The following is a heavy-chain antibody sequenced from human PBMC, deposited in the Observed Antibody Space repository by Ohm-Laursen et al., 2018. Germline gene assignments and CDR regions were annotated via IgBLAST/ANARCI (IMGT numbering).Heavy chain of an antibody. CDR1: GGTFSSYA. CDR3: AREEASPFEFDP. D-gene: IGHD3-16*01. Sequence: SVKVSCKASGGTFSSYAISWVRQAPGQGLEWMGWISAYNGNTNYAQKLQGRVTMTTDTSTSTAYMELRSLRSDDTAVYYCAREEASPFEFDPWGQGTLVTVSS. CDR2: ISAYNGNT. J-gene: IGHJ5*02. V-gene: IGHV1-18*01.